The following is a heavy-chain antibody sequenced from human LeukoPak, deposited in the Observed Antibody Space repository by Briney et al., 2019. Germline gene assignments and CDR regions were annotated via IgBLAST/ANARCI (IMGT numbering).Heavy chain of an antibody. CDR3: AIPWETTNAFDI. CDR2: INHSGST. Sequence: PSETLSLTCAVYGGSFSGYYWSWIRQPPGKGLEWIGEINHSGSTNYNPSLKSRVTISVDTSKNQFSLKLSSVTAADMAVYYCAIPWETTNAFDIWGQGTMVTVSS. J-gene: IGHJ3*02. V-gene: IGHV4-34*01. D-gene: IGHD1-26*01. CDR1: GGSFSGYY.